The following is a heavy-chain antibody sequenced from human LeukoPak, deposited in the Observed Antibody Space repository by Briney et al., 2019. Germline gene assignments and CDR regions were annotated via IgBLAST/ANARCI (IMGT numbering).Heavy chain of an antibody. CDR3: ARVRYSSSWYAWDYYFDY. J-gene: IGHJ4*02. V-gene: IGHV1-46*01. CDR2: INPSGGST. Sequence: ASVKVSCKASGYTFTSYYMHWVRQAPGRGLEWMGIINPSGGSTSYAQKFQGRVTMTRDMSTSTVYMELSSLRSEDTAVYYCARVRYSSSWYAWDYYFDYWGQGTLVTVSS. D-gene: IGHD6-13*01. CDR1: GYTFTSYY.